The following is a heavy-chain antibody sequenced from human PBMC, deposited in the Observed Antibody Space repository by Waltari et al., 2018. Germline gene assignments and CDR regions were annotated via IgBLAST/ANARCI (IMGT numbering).Heavy chain of an antibody. J-gene: IGHJ3*02. CDR3: AKERVGLDSDAFDI. CDR2: IWKDGSNK. D-gene: IGHD2-15*01. V-gene: IGHV3-33*06. CDR1: GFTFSSYG. Sequence: QVQLVESGGGVVQPGRSLRLSCAASGFTFSSYGMHWVRQAPGKGLEWVAVIWKDGSNKYYADSVKGRFTISRDNSKNTLYLQMNSLRAEDTAVYYCAKERVGLDSDAFDIWGQGTMVTVSS.